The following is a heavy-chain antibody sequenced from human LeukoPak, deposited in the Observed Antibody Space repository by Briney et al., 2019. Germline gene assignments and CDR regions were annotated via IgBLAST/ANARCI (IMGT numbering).Heavy chain of an antibody. CDR3: ASGLTT. J-gene: IGHJ5*02. V-gene: IGHV4-34*01. CDR2: INHSGST. CDR1: GGSFSGYY. D-gene: IGHD3-9*01. Sequence: SETLSLTCAVYGGSFSGYYWSWIRQPPGKGLEWIGEINHSGSTNYNPPLKSRVTISVDTSKNQFSLKLSSVTAADTAVYYCASGLTTWGQGTLVTVSS.